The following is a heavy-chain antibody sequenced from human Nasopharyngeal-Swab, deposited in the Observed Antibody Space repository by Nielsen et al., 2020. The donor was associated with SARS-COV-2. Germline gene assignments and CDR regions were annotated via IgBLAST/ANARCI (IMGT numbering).Heavy chain of an antibody. D-gene: IGHD2-15*01. V-gene: IGHV3-74*01. J-gene: IGHJ5*02. Sequence: GALRLSCAAPGFRNNWVHWVRQAPGKGLVWVSRINSDGTSTAYADSVKGRFTISRDSSKNTLYLQMNSLRAEDTAVYYCAKDSGAGFCDGGSCFPTNHWGQGTLVTVSS. CDR1: GFRNNW. CDR2: INSDGTST. CDR3: AKDSGAGFCDGGSCFPTNH.